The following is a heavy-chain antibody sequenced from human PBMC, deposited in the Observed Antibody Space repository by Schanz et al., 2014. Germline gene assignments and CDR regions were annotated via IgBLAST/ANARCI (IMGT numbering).Heavy chain of an antibody. CDR3: AKGRFGELSAFDT. CDR1: GFTFSSYW. J-gene: IGHJ3*02. V-gene: IGHV3-23*04. Sequence: EVQLVESGGGLVQPGGSLRLSCAASGFTFSSYWMHWVRQVPGKGLEWVSAISGSGGSTYYADSVKGRFTISRDNSKNTLYLQMNSLRAEDTAVYYCAKGRFGELSAFDTWGQGTMVTVSS. D-gene: IGHD3-10*01. CDR2: ISGSGGST.